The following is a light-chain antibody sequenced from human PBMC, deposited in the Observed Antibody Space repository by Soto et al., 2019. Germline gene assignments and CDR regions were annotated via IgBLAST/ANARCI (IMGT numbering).Light chain of an antibody. J-gene: IGKJ1*01. CDR2: GAS. CDR1: QSVSSN. Sequence: EIVMTQSPATLSASPGERATISCRASQSVSSNLAWYQQKPGQAPRLLIYGASARASGIPARFSGSWSGTEFTLTISSLQSEDFAVYSCQQYNNWPRGTFGQGTKVEIK. V-gene: IGKV3-15*01. CDR3: QQYNNWPRGT.